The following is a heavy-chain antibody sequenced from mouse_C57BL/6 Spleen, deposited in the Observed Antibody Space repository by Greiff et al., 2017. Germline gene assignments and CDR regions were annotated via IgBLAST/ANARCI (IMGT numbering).Heavy chain of an antibody. CDR1: GFTFSSYA. CDR3: TRDGSTYWYFDV. Sequence: EVQVVESGKGLVKPGGSLKLSCAASGFTFSSYAMSWVRQTPEKRLEWVAYISSGGDYIYYADTVKGRFTISRDNARNTLYLQMSSLKSEDTAMYYCTRDGSTYWYFDVWGTGTTVTVSS. CDR2: ISSGGDYI. D-gene: IGHD1-1*01. J-gene: IGHJ1*03. V-gene: IGHV5-9-1*02.